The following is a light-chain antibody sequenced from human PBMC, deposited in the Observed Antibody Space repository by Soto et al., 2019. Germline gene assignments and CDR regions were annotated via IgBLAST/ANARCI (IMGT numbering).Light chain of an antibody. CDR2: DAS. CDR3: QQRSNWIT. V-gene: IGKV3-11*01. CDR1: QSVSSY. J-gene: IGKJ5*01. Sequence: TVLTQSPATLYVSPGERASLSCRASQSVSSYLAWYRQKPGQAPRLLIYDASNRATGIPARFSGSGSGTDFTLTISSLEPEDFAVYYCQQRSNWITFGQGTRLENK.